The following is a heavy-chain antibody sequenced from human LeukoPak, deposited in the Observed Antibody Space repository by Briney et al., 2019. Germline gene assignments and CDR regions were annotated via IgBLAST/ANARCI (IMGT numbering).Heavy chain of an antibody. J-gene: IGHJ4*02. Sequence: GGSLRLSCAASGFTFSSYAMSWVRQAPGKGLEWVSAISGSGGSTYYADSVKGRFTISRDNSKNTLYLQMNGLRAEDTAVYYCAKDIVGATTRFFDYWGQGTLVTVSS. V-gene: IGHV3-23*01. CDR3: AKDIVGATTRFFDY. CDR1: GFTFSSYA. D-gene: IGHD1-26*01. CDR2: ISGSGGST.